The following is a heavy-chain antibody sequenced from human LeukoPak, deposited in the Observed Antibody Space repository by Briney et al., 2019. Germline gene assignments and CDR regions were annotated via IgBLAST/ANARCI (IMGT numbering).Heavy chain of an antibody. Sequence: GGSLRLSCAASGFIFNDYAMHWVRQAPGKGLEWVSGISRDSGTIVYADSVKGRFTISRDNAKNSVYLQMNSLRPEDTAVYYCARDLAGHYYGSGSSFDYWGQGTLVTVS. CDR1: GFIFNDYA. D-gene: IGHD3-10*01. CDR3: ARDLAGHYYGSGSSFDY. V-gene: IGHV3-9*01. CDR2: ISRDSGTI. J-gene: IGHJ4*02.